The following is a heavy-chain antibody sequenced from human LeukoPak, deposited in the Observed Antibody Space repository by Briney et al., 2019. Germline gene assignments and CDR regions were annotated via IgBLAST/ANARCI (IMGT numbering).Heavy chain of an antibody. Sequence: GGSLRLSCAASGFTFSSNAMSWVRQAPGKGLEWVSAISGSGGSTYYADSVKGRFTISRDNSKNTLYLQMNSLRAEDTAVYYCASRKARYCSSTSCYDAFDIWGQGTMVTVSS. V-gene: IGHV3-23*01. CDR1: GFTFSSNA. D-gene: IGHD2-2*01. CDR2: ISGSGGST. J-gene: IGHJ3*02. CDR3: ASRKARYCSSTSCYDAFDI.